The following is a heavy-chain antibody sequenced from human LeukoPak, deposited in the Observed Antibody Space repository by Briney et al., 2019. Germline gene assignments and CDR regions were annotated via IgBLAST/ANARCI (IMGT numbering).Heavy chain of an antibody. CDR1: GFTFSSYW. D-gene: IGHD4-11*01. J-gene: IGHJ6*02. Sequence: GGSLRLSCAASGFTFSSYWMHWVRQAPGTGLVWVSRINSDGSTTSYADSVKGRFTISRDNAKNTLYLQVNSLRAEDTAVYYCARSSGRWTYSNFLENYYGMDVWGQGTTVTVSS. V-gene: IGHV3-74*01. CDR3: ARSSGRWTYSNFLENYYGMDV. CDR2: INSDGSTT.